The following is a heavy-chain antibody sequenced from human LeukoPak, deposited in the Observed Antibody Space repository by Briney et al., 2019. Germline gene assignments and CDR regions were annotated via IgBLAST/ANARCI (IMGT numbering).Heavy chain of an antibody. J-gene: IGHJ4*02. V-gene: IGHV4-38-2*02. D-gene: IGHD3-22*01. Sequence: SETLSLTCTVSGYSISSGYYWGWIRQPPGKGLEWIGSIYHSGSTYHNSSLKNRVTISVDTSKNQFSLKLSSVTAADTAVYYCARVGRDRFTYYYDSSDHNYFDYWGQGTLVTVSS. CDR3: ARVGRDRFTYYYDSSDHNYFDY. CDR2: IYHSGST. CDR1: GYSISSGYY.